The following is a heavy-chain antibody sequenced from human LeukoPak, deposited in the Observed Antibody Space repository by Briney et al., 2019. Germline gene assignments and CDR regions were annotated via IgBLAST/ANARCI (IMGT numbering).Heavy chain of an antibody. Sequence: GASVKVSCKASGYNFFSHGFSWVRQAPGQGLEWMGWISAYNGNTGYAQKFQGRVTMTRNTSISTAYMELSSLRSEDTAVYYCAREGYYYDSSGPADDYWGQGTLVTVSS. CDR2: ISAYNGNT. V-gene: IGHV1-8*02. D-gene: IGHD3-22*01. J-gene: IGHJ4*02. CDR3: AREGYYYDSSGPADDY. CDR1: GYNFFSHG.